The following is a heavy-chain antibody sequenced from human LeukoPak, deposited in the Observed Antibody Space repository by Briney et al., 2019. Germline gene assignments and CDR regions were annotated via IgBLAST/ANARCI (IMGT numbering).Heavy chain of an antibody. CDR1: GYIFTSYA. V-gene: IGHV1-3*01. CDR2: ISAGNGNT. CDR3: ARGPSTPYYYGMDV. J-gene: IGHJ6*02. Sequence: ASVKVSCKASGYIFTSYAMHWVRQAPGQRLEWMGWISAGNGNTKYSQKFQGRVTITRDTSASTAYMELSSLRSEDTAVYYCARGPSTPYYYGMDVWGQGTTVTVSS. D-gene: IGHD3-3*02.